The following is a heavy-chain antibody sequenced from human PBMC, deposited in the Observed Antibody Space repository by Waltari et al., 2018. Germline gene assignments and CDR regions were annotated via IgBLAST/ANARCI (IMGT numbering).Heavy chain of an antibody. CDR2: NIPILGIA. D-gene: IGHD3-16*02. CDR1: GGTFSSYA. J-gene: IGHJ5*02. V-gene: IGHV1-69*04. Sequence: QVQLVQSGAGVKKPGSSVEVSCTASGGTFSSYAIIWVPQAPGQGLEWMGRNIPILGIANYAQKFQGRVTITADKSTSTAYMELSSLRSEDTAVYYCARGGGYPYDWFDPWGQGTLVTVSS. CDR3: ARGGGYPYDWFDP.